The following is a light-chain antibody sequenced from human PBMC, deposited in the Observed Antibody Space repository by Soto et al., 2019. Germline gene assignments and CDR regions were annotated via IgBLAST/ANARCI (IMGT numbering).Light chain of an antibody. V-gene: IGKV1-5*01. CDR2: DAS. CDR3: QQYNSYSPLT. CDR1: QSISSW. Sequence: DIQMTQSPSTLSASVGDRVTLTCRASQSISSWLAWYQQKPGKAPKLLIYDASSLESGVPSRFSGSGSGTEFTLSISSLQPYDFATYYCQQYNSYSPLTCGGGTKVEIK. J-gene: IGKJ4*01.